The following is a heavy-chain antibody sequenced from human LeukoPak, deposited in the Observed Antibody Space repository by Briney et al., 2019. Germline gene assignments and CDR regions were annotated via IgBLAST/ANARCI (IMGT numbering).Heavy chain of an antibody. Sequence: ASVKVSCRASGYTFTSYYMHWVRQAPGQGLEWMGIINPSGGSTSYAQKFQGRVTMTRDTSTSTVYMELSSLRSEDTAVYYCAVGDTAMVPFDYWGQGTLVTVSS. J-gene: IGHJ4*02. CDR2: INPSGGST. CDR1: GYTFTSYY. V-gene: IGHV1-46*01. D-gene: IGHD5-18*01. CDR3: AVGDTAMVPFDY.